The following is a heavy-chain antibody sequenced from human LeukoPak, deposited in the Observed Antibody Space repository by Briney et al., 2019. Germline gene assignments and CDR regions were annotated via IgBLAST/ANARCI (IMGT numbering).Heavy chain of an antibody. CDR2: IRYDGSNK. D-gene: IGHD3-3*01. CDR1: GFTFSSYG. Sequence: GGSLRLSCAASGFTFSSYGMHWVRQAPGKGLEWVAFIRYDGSNKYYADSVKGRFTISRDNSKNTLYLQMNSLRAEDTAVYYCARNFGVVRPLSYYYMDVWGKGTTVTVSS. J-gene: IGHJ6*03. CDR3: ARNFGVVRPLSYYYMDV. V-gene: IGHV3-30*02.